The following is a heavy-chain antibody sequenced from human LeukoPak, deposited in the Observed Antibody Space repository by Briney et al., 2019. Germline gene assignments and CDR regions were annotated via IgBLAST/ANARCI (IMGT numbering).Heavy chain of an antibody. J-gene: IGHJ3*02. CDR3: ASEGRGVIGGFDI. CDR2: IYSGGAT. CDR1: GVTVSGNY. V-gene: IGHV3-66*01. D-gene: IGHD3-10*01. Sequence: GGSLRLSSAASGVTVSGNYRSWVRQAPGKGLEWVSLIYSGGATYYADSVKGRFTISTDNSKNTLYLQMNSLRAEDTAVYYCASEGRGVIGGFDIWGQGTMVTVSS.